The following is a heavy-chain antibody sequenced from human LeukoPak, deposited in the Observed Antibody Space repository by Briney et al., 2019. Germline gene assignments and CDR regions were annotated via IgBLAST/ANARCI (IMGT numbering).Heavy chain of an antibody. CDR1: GFTFSSYA. Sequence: AGGSLRLSCAASGFTFSSYAMSWVRQAPGKGLEWVSAIGTDGDTFYPGSVKGRFTISRDNAENSLYLQMNSLRAEDTAVYYCARIGVDAFDIWGQGTMVTVSS. V-gene: IGHV3-13*01. J-gene: IGHJ3*02. CDR2: IGTDGDT. CDR3: ARIGVDAFDI.